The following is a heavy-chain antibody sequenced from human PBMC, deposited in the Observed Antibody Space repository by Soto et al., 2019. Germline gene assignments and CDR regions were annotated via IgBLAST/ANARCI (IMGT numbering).Heavy chain of an antibody. J-gene: IGHJ4*02. Sequence: QVQLVESGVGVVQPGRSLRLSCAASGFTFSSYGMHWVRQAPGKGLEWVAVISYDGSNKYYADSVKGRFTISRDNSKNTLYLQMNSLRAEDTAVYYCAKDYFGGGSLDYWGQRTLVTVSS. CDR2: ISYDGSNK. CDR1: GFTFSSYG. CDR3: AKDYFGGGSLDY. V-gene: IGHV3-30*18. D-gene: IGHD3-9*01.